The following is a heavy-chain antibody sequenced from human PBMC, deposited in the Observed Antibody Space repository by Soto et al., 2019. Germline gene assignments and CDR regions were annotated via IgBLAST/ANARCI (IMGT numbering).Heavy chain of an antibody. Sequence: GESLKIYCRGSGYSFAGYWITWVRQKPGKGLEWMGRIDPSDSQTYYSPSFRGHVTISVTKSITTVFLQWSSLRASDTAMYYCARQIYDSDTGPNFQYYFDSWGQGTPVTVSS. V-gene: IGHV5-10-1*01. D-gene: IGHD3-22*01. J-gene: IGHJ4*02. CDR1: GYSFAGYW. CDR2: IDPSDSQT. CDR3: ARQIYDSDTGPNFQYYFDS.